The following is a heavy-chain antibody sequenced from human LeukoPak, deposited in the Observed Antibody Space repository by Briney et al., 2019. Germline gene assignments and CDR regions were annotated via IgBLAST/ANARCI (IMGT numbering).Heavy chain of an antibody. CDR2: IYSNGDT. CDR1: GDSISSGSYY. D-gene: IGHD6-13*01. Sequence: SETLSLTCTVSGDSISSGSYYWSWIRQPAGKGLEWIRRIYSNGDTKFNPSLKSRVTISLETSKNQFSLKVSSATAADTAVYYCASRHSKQQPYYYYMDIWGKGTTVTVSS. CDR3: ASRHSKQQPYYYYMDI. J-gene: IGHJ6*03. V-gene: IGHV4-61*02.